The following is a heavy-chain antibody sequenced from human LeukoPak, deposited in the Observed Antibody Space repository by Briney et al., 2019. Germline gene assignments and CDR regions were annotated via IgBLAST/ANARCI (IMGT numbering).Heavy chain of an antibody. D-gene: IGHD5-12*01. CDR1: GYTFTGHY. Sequence: ASVKVSCKASGYTFTGHYMHWVRQAPGQGFEWMGRINPNSGGTNYAQKFQGRVTMTRDTSISTAYMELSRLTSDDTAVYYCARDGSGYERFDPWGQGTLVTVSS. J-gene: IGHJ5*02. V-gene: IGHV1-2*02. CDR2: INPNSGGT. CDR3: ARDGSGYERFDP.